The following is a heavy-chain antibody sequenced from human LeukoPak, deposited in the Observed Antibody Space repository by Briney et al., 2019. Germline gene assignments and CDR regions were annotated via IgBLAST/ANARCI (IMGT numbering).Heavy chain of an antibody. CDR2: TSWNSGSI. J-gene: IGHJ4*02. CDR1: GFTFDDYA. Sequence: GGSLRLSCAASGFTFDDYAMHWLRQAPGKGLEWVPGTSWNSGSIGYADSVKRRFTISRDNAKNSLYLQMNSLRAEDTAVYYCAKSGTTAMAYWGQGTLVTVSS. D-gene: IGHD5-18*01. CDR3: AKSGTTAMAY. V-gene: IGHV3-9*01.